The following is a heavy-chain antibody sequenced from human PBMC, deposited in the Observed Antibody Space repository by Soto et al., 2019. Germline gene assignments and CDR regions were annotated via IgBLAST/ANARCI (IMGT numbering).Heavy chain of an antibody. Sequence: QVQLVESGGGVVQPGRSLRLYCAASGFTFSSYGMHWVRQAPGKGLEWVAVIWYDGSNKYYADSVKGRFTISRDNSKNTLYLQMNSLRAEDTAVYYCARETSIRSLYPRYRGTGNWFDPWGQGTLVTVSS. J-gene: IGHJ5*02. D-gene: IGHD3-16*02. CDR1: GFTFSSYG. V-gene: IGHV3-33*01. CDR2: IWYDGSNK. CDR3: ARETSIRSLYPRYRGTGNWFDP.